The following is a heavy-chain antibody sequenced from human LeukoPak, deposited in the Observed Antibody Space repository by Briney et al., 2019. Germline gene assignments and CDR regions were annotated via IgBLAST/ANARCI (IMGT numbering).Heavy chain of an antibody. CDR3: ARDETGSSGWYYYYYMDV. CDR1: GFIFSTSR. D-gene: IGHD6-19*01. V-gene: IGHV3-7*01. CDR2: IKQDGSQK. Sequence: PGGSLRLSCAASGFIFSTSRMSWVRQAPGKGLEWVANIKQDGSQKHYVDSVKGRFTISRDNAKNSLYLQMNSLRAEDTAVYYCARDETGSSGWYYYYYMDVWGKGTTVTVSS. J-gene: IGHJ6*03.